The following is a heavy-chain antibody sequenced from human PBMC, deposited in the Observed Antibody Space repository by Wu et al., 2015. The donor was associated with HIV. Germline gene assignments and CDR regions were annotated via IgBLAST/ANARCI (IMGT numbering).Heavy chain of an antibody. CDR3: ARVCRPRGTSNWFDP. V-gene: IGHV1-69*14. CDR2: IIPIFNTP. Sequence: QVKMAQSGAEVKKSGSSVKVSCEASGVTFNSHAIIWVRQAPGQGLEWMGGIIPIFNTPQYGQKVQGRVTITADKSTGTVYMELSRLRSDDTAVYYCARVCRPRGTSNWFDPWGQGTLVTVSS. J-gene: IGHJ5*02. CDR1: GVTFNSHA. D-gene: IGHD3-16*01.